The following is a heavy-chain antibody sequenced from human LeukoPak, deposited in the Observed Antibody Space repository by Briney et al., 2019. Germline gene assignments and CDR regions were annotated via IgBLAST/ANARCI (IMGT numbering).Heavy chain of an antibody. V-gene: IGHV4-39*01. CDR2: IYYSGST. CDR3: ARHAYCGGDCLEYFQH. Sequence: SETLSLTXTVSGGSISSSSYYWGWIRQPPGKGLEWIGSIYYSGSTYYNPSLKSRVTISVDTSKNQFSLKLSSVTAADTAVYYCARHAYCGGDCLEYFQHWGQGTLVTVSS. CDR1: GGSISSSSYY. J-gene: IGHJ1*01. D-gene: IGHD2-21*01.